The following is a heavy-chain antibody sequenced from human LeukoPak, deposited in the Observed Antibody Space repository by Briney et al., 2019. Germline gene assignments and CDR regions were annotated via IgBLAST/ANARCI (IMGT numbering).Heavy chain of an antibody. V-gene: IGHV4-59*01. D-gene: IGHD3-3*01. CDR1: GGSISSYY. J-gene: IGHJ6*02. Sequence: SETLSLTCTVSGGSISSYYWSWIRQPPGKGLEWIGYIYYSGSTNYNPSLKSRVTISVDTSKNQFSLKLSSVTAADTAVYYCARVDHYDFWSGYYPEYYYYGMDVWGQGTTVTVSS. CDR3: ARVDHYDFWSGYYPEYYYYGMDV. CDR2: IYYSGST.